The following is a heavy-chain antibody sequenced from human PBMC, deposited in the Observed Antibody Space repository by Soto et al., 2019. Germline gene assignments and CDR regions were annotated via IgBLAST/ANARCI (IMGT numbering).Heavy chain of an antibody. Sequence: QVQLVESGGGVVQPGTSLRLSCVGSGFTFRSYVIHWVRQAPGKGLEWVALTSYDGSNNFYGDSVKGRFTISRHNSRNTVELQMDSITFEDTALYYCARWGTTGGLDVWDQGTLVSVSS. D-gene: IGHD3-16*01. CDR1: GFTFRSYV. V-gene: IGHV3-33*05. J-gene: IGHJ4*02. CDR2: TSYDGSNN. CDR3: ARWGTTGGLDV.